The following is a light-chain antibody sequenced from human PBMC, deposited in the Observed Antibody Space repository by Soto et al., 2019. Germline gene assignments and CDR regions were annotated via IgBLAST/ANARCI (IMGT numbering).Light chain of an antibody. CDR3: QQFNHYPLT. V-gene: IGKV1-9*01. J-gene: IGKJ4*01. Sequence: DIQLTQSPSFLSATVGDRVSITCRASQGSSSFLAWYQQKPGKAPKLLIYSASTLQSGVPSSFSGRGYGTEFTLTISCLQPEVFASCYCQQFNHYPLTFGGGTKVDI. CDR1: QGSSSF. CDR2: SAS.